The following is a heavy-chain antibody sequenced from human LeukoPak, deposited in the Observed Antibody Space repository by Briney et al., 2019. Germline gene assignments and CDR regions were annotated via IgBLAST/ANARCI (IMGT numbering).Heavy chain of an antibody. J-gene: IGHJ4*02. CDR3: ARDFKPSRIAAAGLGY. V-gene: IGHV1-2*04. D-gene: IGHD6-13*01. Sequence: ASVKVSCKASGYTFTGYYMHWMRQAPGQGLEWMGWINPNSGGTNYAQKFQGWVTMTRDTSISTAYMELSRLRSDDTAVYYCARDFKPSRIAAAGLGYWGQGTLVTVSS. CDR1: GYTFTGYY. CDR2: INPNSGGT.